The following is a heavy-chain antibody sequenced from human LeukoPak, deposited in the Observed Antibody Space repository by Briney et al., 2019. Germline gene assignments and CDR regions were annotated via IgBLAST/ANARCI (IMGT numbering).Heavy chain of an antibody. V-gene: IGHV4-59*11. CDR3: ARDTHYMDV. Sequence: PSETLSLTCTVSGGSISSHYWSWIRQPPGKGLEWIGYIYYSGSTNYNPSLKSRVTISVDTSKSQFSLKLSSVTAADTAVYYCARDTHYMDVWGKGTTVTVSS. J-gene: IGHJ6*03. CDR1: GGSISSHY. CDR2: IYYSGST.